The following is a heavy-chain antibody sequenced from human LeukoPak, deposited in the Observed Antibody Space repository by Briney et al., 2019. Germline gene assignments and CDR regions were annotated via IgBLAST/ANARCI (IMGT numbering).Heavy chain of an antibody. V-gene: IGHV1-2*02. J-gene: IGHJ5*02. Sequence: ASVTVSRMASEYSFTNYYMDWVRQAPGQGLEWMGWINLNSGGTNYAQEFQGRVTMTRDTSISTAYMELSRLSSDDTAVYYCVRDRGSSTSGSWFDPWGQGTLVTVSS. CDR1: EYSFTNYY. CDR3: VRDRGSSTSGSWFDP. D-gene: IGHD2-2*01. CDR2: INLNSGGT.